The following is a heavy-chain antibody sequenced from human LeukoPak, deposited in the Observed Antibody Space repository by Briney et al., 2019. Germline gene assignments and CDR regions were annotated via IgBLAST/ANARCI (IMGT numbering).Heavy chain of an antibody. CDR1: GFTFSSYA. D-gene: IGHD6-13*01. V-gene: IGHV3-30-3*01. CDR2: ISYDGSNK. J-gene: IGHJ4*02. CDR3: ARPYSSPYGFDY. Sequence: GRSLRLSCAASGFTFSSYAMHWVRQAPGKGLEWVAVISYDGSNKYYADSVKGRFTISRDNSKNTLYLQMNSLRAEDTAVYYCARPYSSPYGFDYWGQGTLVTVSS.